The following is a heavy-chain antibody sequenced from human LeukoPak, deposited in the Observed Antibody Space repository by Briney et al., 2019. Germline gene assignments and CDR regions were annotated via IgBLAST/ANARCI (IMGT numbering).Heavy chain of an antibody. CDR3: ASRTGSGSSYI. CDR1: GYTFTVYY. J-gene: IGHJ4*02. V-gene: IGHV1-2*02. D-gene: IGHD3-10*01. Sequence: ASVKVSCKASGYTFTVYYIHWVRQAPGQGLEGMGWINPNSGGTNYAQKFQDRVTMTRDTSISTAYMELSSLRSDDTAVYYCASRTGSGSSYIWGQGTLVTVSS. CDR2: INPNSGGT.